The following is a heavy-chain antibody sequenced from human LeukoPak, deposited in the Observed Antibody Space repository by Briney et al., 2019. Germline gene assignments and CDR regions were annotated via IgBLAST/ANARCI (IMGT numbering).Heavy chain of an antibody. CDR2: INPNSGGT. V-gene: IGHV1-2*02. J-gene: IGHJ4*02. CDR3: AREFGIVATTRRFDY. D-gene: IGHD5-12*01. CDR1: GYTFTGYY. Sequence: ASVKVSCKASGYTFTGYYMHWVRQAPGQGLEWMGWINPNSGGTNYAQTFQGRVTMTRDTSISTAYMELSRLRSDDTAVYYCAREFGIVATTRRFDYWGQGTLVTVSS.